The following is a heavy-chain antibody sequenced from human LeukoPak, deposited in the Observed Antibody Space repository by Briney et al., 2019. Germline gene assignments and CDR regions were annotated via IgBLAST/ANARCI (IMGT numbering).Heavy chain of an antibody. V-gene: IGHV3-66*01. CDR2: IYSGGST. D-gene: IGHD3-22*01. J-gene: IGHJ4*02. CDR1: GFTVSSNY. CDR3: ARGPPYYYDSGGYKGGLDY. Sequence: PGGSLRLSCAASGFTVSSNYMSWVRQAPGKGLEWVSVIYSGGSTYYADSVKGRFTISRDNSKNTLYLQMNSLRAEDTAVYYCARGPPYYYDSGGYKGGLDYWGQGTLVTVSS.